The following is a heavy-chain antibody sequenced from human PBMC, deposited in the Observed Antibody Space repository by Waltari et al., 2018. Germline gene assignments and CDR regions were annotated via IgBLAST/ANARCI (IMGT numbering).Heavy chain of an antibody. CDR2: INGDGSTS. J-gene: IGHJ6*02. CDR1: GFTYSNHW. CDR3: ARLAPKTYRGPVPGRDYYYGLDV. Sequence: EEQLVESGGGLVQPGDSLRLSCAASGFTYSNHWMHGVRQAPGQGLVWGSRINGDGSTSNDADSVKGRFTISRDNTKKTLYLQMKRLRVEDTAVYYCARLAPKTYRGPVPGRDYYYGLDVWGQGTTVTVSS. V-gene: IGHV3-74*01. D-gene: IGHD5-12*01.